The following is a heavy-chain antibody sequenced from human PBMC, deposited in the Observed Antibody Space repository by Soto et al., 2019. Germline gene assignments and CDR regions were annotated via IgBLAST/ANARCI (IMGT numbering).Heavy chain of an antibody. D-gene: IGHD6-13*01. V-gene: IGHV3-49*04. Sequence: PGGSLRLSCTASGFTFGDYAMSWVRQAPGKGLEWVGFIRSKAYGGTTEYAASVKGRFTISRDDSKSIAYLQMNSLKTEDTAVYYCTRDQGYSSSWYLQYYYGMDVWGQGTTVTVSS. CDR3: TRDQGYSSSWYLQYYYGMDV. J-gene: IGHJ6*02. CDR1: GFTFGDYA. CDR2: IRSKAYGGTT.